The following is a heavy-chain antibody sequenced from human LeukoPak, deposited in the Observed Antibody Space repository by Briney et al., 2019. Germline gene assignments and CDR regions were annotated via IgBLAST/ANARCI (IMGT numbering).Heavy chain of an antibody. CDR3: AKALMGSSYYYYGMDV. Sequence: QTGGSLRLSCAASGFTFSSYAMSWVRQAPGKGLEWVSAISGSGGSTYYADSVKGRFTISRDNSKNTLYLQMNSLRAEDTAVYYCAKALMGSSYYYYGMDVWGQGTTVTVSS. CDR1: GFTFSSYA. CDR2: ISGSGGST. J-gene: IGHJ6*02. D-gene: IGHD2-8*01. V-gene: IGHV3-23*01.